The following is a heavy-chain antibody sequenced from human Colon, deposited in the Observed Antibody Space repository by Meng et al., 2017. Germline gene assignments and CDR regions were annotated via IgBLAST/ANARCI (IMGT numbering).Heavy chain of an antibody. J-gene: IGHJ5*02. CDR2: IIPIFGTA. V-gene: IGHV1-69*06. CDR1: GGTFSSYA. Sequence: SVKVSCKASGGTFSSYAISWVRQAPGQGLEWMGGIIPIFGTANYAQKFQGRVTITADNSTSTAYMELSSLRSEDTAVYYCARDTRGVAVAGTKWFDPWGQGTLVTVSS. CDR3: ARDTRGVAVAGTKWFDP. D-gene: IGHD6-19*01.